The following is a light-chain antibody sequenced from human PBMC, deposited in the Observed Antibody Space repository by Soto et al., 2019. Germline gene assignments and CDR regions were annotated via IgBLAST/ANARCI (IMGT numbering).Light chain of an antibody. CDR3: AAWDETLSGMV. Sequence: QSALTQPPSGSGTPGQTVTISCSGSSSNIGGNYVYWYQQVPGAAPKLLIYRNNRRPSGVVNRFSGSKSRTSASLAISGLRSDDEAYYHCAAWDETLSGMVFGGGTKVTVL. CDR1: SSNIGGNY. CDR2: RNN. J-gene: IGLJ2*01. V-gene: IGLV1-47*01.